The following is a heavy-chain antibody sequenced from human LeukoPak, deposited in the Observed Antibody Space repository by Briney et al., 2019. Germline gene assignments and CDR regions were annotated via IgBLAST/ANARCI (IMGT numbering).Heavy chain of an antibody. D-gene: IGHD3-9*01. CDR2: IWYDGSNK. Sequence: PGGSLRLSCAASGFTFSSYGMHWVRQAPGKGLEWVAVIWYDGSNKYYADSVKGRFTISRDNSKNTLYLQMNSLRAEDTAVCYCARDGYDILTGYYANYYYGMDVWGQGTTVTVSS. CDR1: GFTFSSYG. J-gene: IGHJ6*02. CDR3: ARDGYDILTGYYANYYYGMDV. V-gene: IGHV3-33*01.